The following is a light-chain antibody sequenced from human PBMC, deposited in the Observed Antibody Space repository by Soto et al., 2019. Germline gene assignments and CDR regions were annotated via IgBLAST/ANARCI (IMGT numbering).Light chain of an antibody. CDR2: AAS. J-gene: IGKJ2*01. CDR3: QQSYRTPDT. CDR1: QSISSY. V-gene: IGKV1-39*01. Sequence: DIQMTQSPSSLSASVGDRVTITCRASQSISSYLNWYQQKPGKAPKLLIYAASSLQSGVPSRFSGSGYGTDFTLTISSLQPEDFSTYYSQQSYRTPDTVGQETKLEIK.